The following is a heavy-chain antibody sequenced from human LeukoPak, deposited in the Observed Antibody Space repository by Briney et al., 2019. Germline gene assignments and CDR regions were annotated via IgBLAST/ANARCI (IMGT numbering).Heavy chain of an antibody. V-gene: IGHV3-30*03. D-gene: IGHD3-9*01. CDR1: GFTFSSYG. CDR3: ARTTRTTYYDIGGHYFDY. J-gene: IGHJ4*02. CDR2: ISYDGNNR. Sequence: HPGGSLRLSCAASGFTFSSYGMHWVRQAPGKGLEWVTFISYDGNNRKYADSVAGRFTISRDNSKNTLYLEMNSVRPEDTALYYCARTTRTTYYDIGGHYFDYWGQGTLVTVSS.